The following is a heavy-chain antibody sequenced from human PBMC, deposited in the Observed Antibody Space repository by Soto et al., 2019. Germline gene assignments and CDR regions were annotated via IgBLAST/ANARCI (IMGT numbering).Heavy chain of an antibody. CDR1: GGSIRSGDSY. CDR2: IYYSGST. CDR3: ARTHYSDRSGTDY. Sequence: SETLFLTCTVSGGSIRSGDSYWSWIRQPPGKGLEWIGYIYYSGSTYYNPSLKSRVTISLDTSKNQFSLNLSSVTAADTAVYYCARTHYSDRSGTDYWGQGTLVTVSS. D-gene: IGHD3-22*01. V-gene: IGHV4-30-4*01. J-gene: IGHJ4*02.